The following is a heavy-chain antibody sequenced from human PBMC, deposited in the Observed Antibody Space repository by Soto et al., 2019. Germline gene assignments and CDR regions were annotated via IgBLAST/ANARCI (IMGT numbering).Heavy chain of an antibody. J-gene: IGHJ6*02. Sequence: QVQLVESGGGVVQPGRSLRLSCAASGFTFSSYGMHWVRQAPGKGLEWVAVIWYDGSNKYYADSVKGRFTISRDNSKNTLDLQMNSLRAEDTAVYYCARDSSYYYYYGMDVWGQGTTVTVSS. CDR3: ARDSSYYYYYGMDV. CDR2: IWYDGSNK. V-gene: IGHV3-33*01. CDR1: GFTFSSYG.